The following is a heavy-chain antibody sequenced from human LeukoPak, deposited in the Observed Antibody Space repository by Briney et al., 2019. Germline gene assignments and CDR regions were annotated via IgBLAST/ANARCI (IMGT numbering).Heavy chain of an antibody. CDR1: GGSIRSSSYY. Sequence: SETLSLTCTVSGGSIRSSSYYWGWSRQARGKGGEWIGSIYYSGSPYYHPSLKSRLTISVDTSKNQFSLKLSSVTAADTAVYYCARGQAAMVNPDAFDIWGQGTMVTVSS. V-gene: IGHV4-39*07. CDR3: ARGQAAMVNPDAFDI. J-gene: IGHJ3*02. D-gene: IGHD5-18*01. CDR2: IYYSGSP.